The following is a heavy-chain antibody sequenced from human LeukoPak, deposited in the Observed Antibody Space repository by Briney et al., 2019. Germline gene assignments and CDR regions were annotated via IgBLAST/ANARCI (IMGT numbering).Heavy chain of an antibody. CDR1: GGSISSSSYY. Sequence: SETLSLTCTVSGGSISSSSYYWGWIRQPPGKGLEWIGRIYTSGSTNYNPSLKSRVTMSVDTSKNQFSLKLSSVTAADTAVYYCAREAPTSRSRPVLLWFGARKKDAFDIWGQGTMVTVSS. J-gene: IGHJ3*02. CDR3: AREAPTSRSRPVLLWFGARKKDAFDI. V-gene: IGHV4-39*07. D-gene: IGHD3-10*01. CDR2: IYTSGST.